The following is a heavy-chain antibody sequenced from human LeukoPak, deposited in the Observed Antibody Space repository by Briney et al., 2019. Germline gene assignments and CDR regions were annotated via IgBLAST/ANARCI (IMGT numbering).Heavy chain of an antibody. Sequence: GASVKVSCKASGYTFTSYDINWVRQATGQGLEWMGWTNPNSGNTGYAQKFQGRVTMTRNTSISTAYMELSSLRSEDTAVYYCARMYARYYGMDVWGQGTTVTVSS. V-gene: IGHV1-8*01. CDR3: ARMYARYYGMDV. J-gene: IGHJ6*02. CDR2: TNPNSGNT. D-gene: IGHD6-6*01. CDR1: GYTFTSYD.